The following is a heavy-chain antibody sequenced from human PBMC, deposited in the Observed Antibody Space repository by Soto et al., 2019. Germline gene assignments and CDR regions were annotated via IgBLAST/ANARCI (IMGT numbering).Heavy chain of an antibody. J-gene: IGHJ6*02. CDR3: ARARLLRFYGMDV. CDR1: GGSISSYY. D-gene: IGHD3-3*01. V-gene: IGHV4-59*01. Sequence: SETLSLTCTVSGGSISSYYWSWIRQPPGKGLEWIGYIYYSGNTNYNPSLKSRVTISVDTSKNQFSLKLSSVTAADTAVYYCARARLLRFYGMDVWGQGTTVTVSS. CDR2: IYYSGNT.